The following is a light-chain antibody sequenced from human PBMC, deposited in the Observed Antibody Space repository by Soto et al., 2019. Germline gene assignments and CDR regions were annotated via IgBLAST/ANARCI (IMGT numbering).Light chain of an antibody. Sequence: NFMLTQPHSVSESPGKTVTISCTGSSGNIANNYVQWYQQRPGSAPTTVIYEHDQRPSGVPDRFSGSIDSSSNSASLTISGLKTEDEAVYYCQSFDTTKMWMFGGGTKLTVL. CDR3: QSFDTTKMWM. CDR1: SGNIANNY. V-gene: IGLV6-57*02. CDR2: EHD. J-gene: IGLJ3*02.